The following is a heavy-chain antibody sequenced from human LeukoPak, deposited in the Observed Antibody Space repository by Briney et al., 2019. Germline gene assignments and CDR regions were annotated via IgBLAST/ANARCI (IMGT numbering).Heavy chain of an antibody. CDR3: AKRGIVIRGVFVIGLHKEAYYFDS. V-gene: IGHV3-21*04. D-gene: IGHD3-10*01. J-gene: IGHJ4*02. Sequence: GGSLRLSCAASGFTFSSYSMNWVRQAPGKGLEWVSSISSSSSYIYYADSVKGRSTISRDNAKNSLYLQMNSLRAEDTAVYFCAKRGIVIRGVFVIGLHKEAYYFDSWGQGTLVTVSS. CDR2: ISSSSSYI. CDR1: GFTFSSYS.